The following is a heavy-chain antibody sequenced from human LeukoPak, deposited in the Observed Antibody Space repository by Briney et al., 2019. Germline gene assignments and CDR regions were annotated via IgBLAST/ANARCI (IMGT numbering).Heavy chain of an antibody. V-gene: IGHV4-59*12. CDR1: GGSISSYY. D-gene: IGHD3-22*01. J-gene: IGHJ4*02. CDR2: IYYSGST. Sequence: SETLSLTCTVSGGSISSYYWSWIRQPPGKGLEWIGYIYYSGSTNYNPSLKSRVTISVDTSKNQFSLKLSSVTAADTAVYYCARGVYDSSGYYFVRTGYFDYWGQGTLVTVSS. CDR3: ARGVYDSSGYYFVRTGYFDY.